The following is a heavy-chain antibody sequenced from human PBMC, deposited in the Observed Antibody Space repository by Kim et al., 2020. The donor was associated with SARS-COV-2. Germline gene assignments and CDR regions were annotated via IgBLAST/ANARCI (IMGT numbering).Heavy chain of an antibody. J-gene: IGHJ4*02. Sequence: SETLSLTCAVYGGSFSGYYWSWIRQPPGKGLEWIGEINHSGSTNYNPSLKSRVTISVDTSKNQFSLKLSSVTAADTAVYYCARYPPLERVDYWGQGTLVTVSS. CDR2: INHSGST. CDR3: ARYPPLERVDY. CDR1: GGSFSGYY. V-gene: IGHV4-34*01.